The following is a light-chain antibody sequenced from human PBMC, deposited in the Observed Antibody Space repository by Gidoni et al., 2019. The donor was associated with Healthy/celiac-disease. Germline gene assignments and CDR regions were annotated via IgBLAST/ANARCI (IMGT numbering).Light chain of an antibody. CDR1: SSDVGGYNY. Sequence: QSALTQPASVSGSPGQSITISCTGTSSDVGGYNYVSWYQQHPGNAPKLMIYEVSNRPSGGSNRFSGSKSGNTASLTISGLQAEDEADYYCSSYTSSSTVVFGGGTKLTVL. CDR3: SSYTSSSTVV. CDR2: EVS. V-gene: IGLV2-14*01. J-gene: IGLJ2*01.